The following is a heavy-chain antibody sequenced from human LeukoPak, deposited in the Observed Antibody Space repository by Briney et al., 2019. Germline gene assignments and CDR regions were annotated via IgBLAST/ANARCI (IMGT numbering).Heavy chain of an antibody. Sequence: ASVKVSCKASGYIFTNCYVHWIRRAPGQRFEWMGLINPSGGITSYAPNFEGRVSMTTDTSTRTIYMELSSLRFDDSAVYYCARDDDNKVFDPWGQGTLVTVSS. CDR3: ARDDDNKVFDP. V-gene: IGHV1-46*01. CDR1: GYIFTNCY. CDR2: INPSGGIT. J-gene: IGHJ5*02. D-gene: IGHD3-22*01.